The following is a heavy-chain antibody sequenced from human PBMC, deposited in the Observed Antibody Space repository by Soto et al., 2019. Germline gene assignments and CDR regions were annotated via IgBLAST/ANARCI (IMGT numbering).Heavy chain of an antibody. D-gene: IGHD6-6*01. J-gene: IGHJ4*02. CDR1: GFTFSNAW. Sequence: EVQLVESGGGLVKPGESLRLSCAASGFTFSNAWMNWVRQAPGKGLEWVGRIKSKTAGGTTGYAAPVKGRFTISRDDSKTTLYLQMNSLKTEDTAVYYCTTDGSIASRPSLGYWGQGTLVTVSS. V-gene: IGHV3-15*07. CDR2: IKSKTAGGTT. CDR3: TTDGSIASRPSLGY.